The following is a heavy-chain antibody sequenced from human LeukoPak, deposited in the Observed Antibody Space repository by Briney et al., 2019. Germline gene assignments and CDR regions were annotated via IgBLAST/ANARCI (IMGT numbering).Heavy chain of an antibody. Sequence: SGTLSLTCAVSGGSIYNTSSYWAWIRQPPGKGLEWIGYIYYSGGTNYNPSLKSRVTISVDTSKNQFSLKLSSVTAADTAVYYCARDKYYYDSSGLPGGSYYYYYMDVWGKGTTVTISS. CDR1: GGSIYNTSSY. CDR2: IYYSGGT. V-gene: IGHV4-61*01. CDR3: ARDKYYYDSSGLPGGSYYYYYMDV. J-gene: IGHJ6*03. D-gene: IGHD3-22*01.